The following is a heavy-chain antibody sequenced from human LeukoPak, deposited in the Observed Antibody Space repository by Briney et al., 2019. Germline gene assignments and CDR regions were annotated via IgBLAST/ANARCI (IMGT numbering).Heavy chain of an antibody. CDR1: GFTFSSYE. CDR3: AKETARPAGVFEY. CDR2: ISKSGTST. V-gene: IGHV3-48*03. J-gene: IGHJ4*02. Sequence: GGSLRLSCAASGFTFSSYEMNWVRQAPGKGLEWVSYISKSGTSTFCADSVKGRFTISRDNAKNSLHLQMNSLRAEDTAVYYCAKETARPAGVFEYWGQGTRVTVSS. D-gene: IGHD1-14*01.